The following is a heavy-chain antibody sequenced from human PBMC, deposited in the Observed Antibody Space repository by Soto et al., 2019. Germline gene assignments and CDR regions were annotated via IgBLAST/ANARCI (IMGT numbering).Heavy chain of an antibody. CDR2: INPSGGST. CDR3: ARDTQHTYYDILTGYTLGAFDI. V-gene: IGHV1-46*01. D-gene: IGHD3-9*01. J-gene: IGHJ3*02. Sequence: ASVKVSCKASGYTFTSYYMHWVRQAPGQGLEWMGIINPSGGSTSYAQKFQGRVTTTRDTSTSTVYMELSSLRSEDTAVYYCARDTQHTYYDILTGYTLGAFDIWGQGTMVTVSS. CDR1: GYTFTSYY.